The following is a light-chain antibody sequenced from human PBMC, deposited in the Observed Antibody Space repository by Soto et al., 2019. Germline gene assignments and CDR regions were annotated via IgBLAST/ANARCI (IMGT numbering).Light chain of an antibody. CDR1: QGTSSF. Sequence: DIHLTQSPSFLSASVGHRVTITCRASQGTSSFLAWYQQKPGKAPNLLMYAASTLQSGVPSRFSGGESGTEYTLTISSLQPEDSATYYCQQLYIFPLTFGQGTRLEIK. V-gene: IGKV1-9*01. CDR2: AAS. CDR3: QQLYIFPLT. J-gene: IGKJ5*01.